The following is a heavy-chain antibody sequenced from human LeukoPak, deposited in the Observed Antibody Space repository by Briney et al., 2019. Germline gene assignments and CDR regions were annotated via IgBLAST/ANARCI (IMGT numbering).Heavy chain of an antibody. V-gene: IGHV4-34*01. J-gene: IGHJ4*02. CDR2: INHSGST. D-gene: IGHD5-18*01. CDR3: ARGGYSYGYEGSSSWYTCFDY. Sequence: PSETPSLTCAVYGGSFSGYYWSWIRQPPGKGLEWIGEINHSGSTNYNPSLKSRVTISVDTSKNQFSLKLSSVTAADTAVYYCARGGYSYGYEGSSSWYTCFDYWGQGTLVTVSS. CDR1: GGSFSGYY.